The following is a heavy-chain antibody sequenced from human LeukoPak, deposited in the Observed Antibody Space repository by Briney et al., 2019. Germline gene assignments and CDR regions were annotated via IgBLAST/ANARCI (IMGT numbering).Heavy chain of an antibody. J-gene: IGHJ6*03. D-gene: IGHD3-3*01. CDR3: ARDSDFWSGYYYMDV. V-gene: IGHV4-59*01. CDR2: IYYSGST. CDR1: GGSISSYY. Sequence: SETLPLTRTVSGGSISSYYWSWIRQPPGKGLEWIGYIYYSGSTNYNPSLKSRVTISVDTSKNQFSLKLSSVTAADTAVYYCARDSDFWSGYYYMDVWGKGTTVTVSS.